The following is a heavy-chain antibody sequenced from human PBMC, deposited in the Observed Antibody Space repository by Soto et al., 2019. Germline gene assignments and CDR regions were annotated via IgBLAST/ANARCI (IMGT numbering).Heavy chain of an antibody. CDR1: GGSFSNFG. CDR3: AREGSGYNF. Sequence: SVKVSCKASGGSFSNFGISWVRQAPGQGLEWMGGSVPVFGRPNYAQRFRGRLTITADESTSTGYMELIGLRSDDTAVYYCAREGSGYNFWGQGTQVTVSS. V-gene: IGHV1-69*13. CDR2: SVPVFGRP. D-gene: IGHD5-12*01. J-gene: IGHJ4*02.